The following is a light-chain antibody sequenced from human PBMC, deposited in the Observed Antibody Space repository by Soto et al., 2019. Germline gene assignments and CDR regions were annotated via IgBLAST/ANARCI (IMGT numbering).Light chain of an antibody. J-gene: IGKJ5*01. CDR1: QSVSSSY. CDR3: QHYGSSLFT. CDR2: GAS. Sequence: ELVLTQSPGTLSLSPGERATLSCRASQSVSSSYLAWYQQKPGQAPRLLIYGASTRATGIPDRFSGSGSGTDFPLTINRLEPEDFAVYYCQHYGSSLFTLGQGTRLEIK. V-gene: IGKV3-20*01.